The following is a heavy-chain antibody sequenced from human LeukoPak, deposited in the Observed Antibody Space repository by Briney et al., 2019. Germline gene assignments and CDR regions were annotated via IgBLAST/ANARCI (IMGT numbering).Heavy chain of an antibody. D-gene: IGHD3-3*01. CDR3: AKDFWAPGYDFWSGYWGTDY. CDR1: GFTFSSYA. CDR2: ISGSGGST. V-gene: IGHV3-23*01. Sequence: GGSLRLSCAASGFTFSSYAMSWVRQAPGKGLEWVSAISGSGGSTYYADSVKGRFTISRDNSKNTLYLQMNSLRAEDTAVYYCAKDFWAPGYDFWSGYWGTDYWGQGTLVTVSS. J-gene: IGHJ4*02.